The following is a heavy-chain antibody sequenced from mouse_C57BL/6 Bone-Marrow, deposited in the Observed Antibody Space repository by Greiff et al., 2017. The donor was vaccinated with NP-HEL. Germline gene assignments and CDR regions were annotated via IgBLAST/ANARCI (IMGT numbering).Heavy chain of an antibody. D-gene: IGHD1-1*01. Sequence: EVKVVESGGGLVQPGASLRLSCAASGFTFTDYYMSWVRQPPGKAPEWLALIRNKANGYTTEYTASVKGRFTISRDNSQNILYLQMNTLRAEDSATYYCVKAVGDYGSSCAMDYWGQGTSVTGSS. CDR3: VKAVGDYGSSCAMDY. CDR1: GFTFTDYY. CDR2: IRNKANGYTT. J-gene: IGHJ4*01. V-gene: IGHV7-4*01.